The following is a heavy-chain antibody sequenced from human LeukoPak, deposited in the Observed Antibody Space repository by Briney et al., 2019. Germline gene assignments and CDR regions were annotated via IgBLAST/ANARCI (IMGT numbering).Heavy chain of an antibody. CDR3: ARGRKHIVVVTAPPGY. CDR2: ISSSSSYI. Sequence: PGGSLRLSRAASGFTFSSYSMNWVRQAPGKGLEWVSSISSSSSYIYYADSVKGRFTISRDNAKNSLYLQMNSLRAEDTAVYYCARGRKHIVVVTAPPGYWGQGTLVTVSS. J-gene: IGHJ4*02. D-gene: IGHD2-21*02. V-gene: IGHV3-21*01. CDR1: GFTFSSYS.